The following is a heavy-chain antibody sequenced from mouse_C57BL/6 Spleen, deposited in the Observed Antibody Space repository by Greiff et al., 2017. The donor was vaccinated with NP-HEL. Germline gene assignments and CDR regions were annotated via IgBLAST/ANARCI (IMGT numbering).Heavy chain of an antibody. J-gene: IGHJ2*01. CDR2: IRNKANGYTT. D-gene: IGHD4-1*01. CDR1: GFTFTDYY. V-gene: IGHV7-3*01. CDR3: ARYGTGTSFDD. Sequence: EVKLVESGGGLVQPGGSLSLSCAASGFTFTDYYMSWVRQPPGKALEWLGFIRNKANGYTTEYSASVKGRFTISRDNSQSILYLQMNALRAEDSATYYCARYGTGTSFDDWGQGTTLTVSS.